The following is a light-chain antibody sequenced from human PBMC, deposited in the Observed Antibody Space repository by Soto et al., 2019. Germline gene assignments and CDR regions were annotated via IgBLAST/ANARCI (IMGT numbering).Light chain of an antibody. Sequence: DIQMTQSPSTLSASLGGRVTIACRASQRISSWLAWYQQKPGRAPKLLIYDASSLESGVPSRFSGSGSGTEFTLTISSLQSEDFAVYYCQQYNNWPLTFGQGTKVDIK. CDR2: DAS. V-gene: IGKV1-5*01. CDR1: QRISSW. CDR3: QQYNNWPLT. J-gene: IGKJ4*01.